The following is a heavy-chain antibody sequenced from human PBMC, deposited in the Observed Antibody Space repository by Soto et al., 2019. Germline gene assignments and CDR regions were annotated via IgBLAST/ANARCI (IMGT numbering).Heavy chain of an antibody. J-gene: IGHJ3*02. D-gene: IGHD6-13*01. Sequence: QVQLQESGPGLVKPSETLSLTCTVSGGSISSYYWSWIRQPPGKGLEWIGYIYYSGSTNYNPSLKSRVTISVDTSKNQFSLKLSSVTAADTAVYYCARHRRIAGGAFDIWGQGTMVTVSS. V-gene: IGHV4-59*08. CDR2: IYYSGST. CDR3: ARHRRIAGGAFDI. CDR1: GGSISSYY.